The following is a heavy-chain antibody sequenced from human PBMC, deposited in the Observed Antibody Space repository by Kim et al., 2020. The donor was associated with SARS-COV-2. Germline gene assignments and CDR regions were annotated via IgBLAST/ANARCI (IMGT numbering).Heavy chain of an antibody. CDR2: ISWNSGNK. CDR3: SKGTTTVTVFDN. J-gene: IGHJ4*02. CDR1: GFTFDDYA. D-gene: IGHD4-17*01. Sequence: GGSLRLSCAASGFTFDDYAMHWVRQAPGKGLEWVSGISWNSGNKGYADSVKGRFTISRDNAKNSLYLQMNTLRAEDTAFYYCSKGTTTVTVFDNWGQGTL. V-gene: IGHV3-9*01.